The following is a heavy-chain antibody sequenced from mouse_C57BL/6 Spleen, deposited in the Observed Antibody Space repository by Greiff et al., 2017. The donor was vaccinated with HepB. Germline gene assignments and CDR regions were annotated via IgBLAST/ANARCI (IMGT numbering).Heavy chain of an antibody. Sequence: EVKLQESGPGLVKPSQSLSLTCSVTGYSITSGYFWNWIRQFPGTKLEWMGYISYDGSNNYNPSLKNRISITRDTTKNQFFLKLNSVTTEDTATYYCAREGYDVGVFDYWGQGTTLTVSS. CDR3: AREGYDVGVFDY. J-gene: IGHJ2*01. D-gene: IGHD3-1*01. CDR2: ISYDGSN. V-gene: IGHV3-6*01. CDR1: GYSITSGYF.